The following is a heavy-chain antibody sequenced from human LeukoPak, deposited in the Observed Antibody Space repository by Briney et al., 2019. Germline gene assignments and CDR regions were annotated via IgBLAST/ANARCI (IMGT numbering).Heavy chain of an antibody. D-gene: IGHD5-18*01. CDR1: GFTFSSYA. Sequence: GGSLTLSCAASGFTFSSYAMHWVRQAPGKGLEWVAVISYDGSNKYYADSVNGRFTISRDNSKNTLYLQMNSLRAEDTAVYYCANVDTAMGGGSDFDYWGQGTLVTVSS. V-gene: IGHV3-30-3*01. J-gene: IGHJ4*02. CDR2: ISYDGSNK. CDR3: ANVDTAMGGGSDFDY.